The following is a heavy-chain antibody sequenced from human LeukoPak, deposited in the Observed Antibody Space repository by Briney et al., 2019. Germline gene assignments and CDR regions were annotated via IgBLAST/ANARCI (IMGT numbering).Heavy chain of an antibody. CDR1: GVSISSYY. V-gene: IGHV4-59*01. CDR2: IYYSGST. D-gene: IGHD4-11*01. Sequence: SETLSLTCTVSGVSISSYYWSWIRQPPGKGLEWIGYIYYSGSTNYNPSLKSRVTISVDTSKNQFSLKLSSVTAADTAVYYCARSTTVNFYYGMDVWGQGTTVTVSS. J-gene: IGHJ6*02. CDR3: ARSTTVNFYYGMDV.